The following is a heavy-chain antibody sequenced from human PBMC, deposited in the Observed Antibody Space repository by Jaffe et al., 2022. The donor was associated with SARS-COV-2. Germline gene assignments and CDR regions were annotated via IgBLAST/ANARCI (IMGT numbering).Heavy chain of an antibody. J-gene: IGHJ4*02. D-gene: IGHD6-13*01. CDR1: GFTFDDYA. CDR2: ISWNSGSI. Sequence: EVQLVESGGGLVQPGRSLRLSCAASGFTFDDYAMHWVRQAPGKGLEWVSGISWNSGSIGYADSVKGRFTISRDNAKNSLYLQMNSLRAEDTALYYCAKDTSPYAAAGTSYFDYWGQGTLVTVSS. CDR3: AKDTSPYAAAGTSYFDY. V-gene: IGHV3-9*01.